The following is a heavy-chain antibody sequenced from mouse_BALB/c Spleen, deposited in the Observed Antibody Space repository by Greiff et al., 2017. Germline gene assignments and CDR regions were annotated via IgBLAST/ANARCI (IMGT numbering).Heavy chain of an antibody. CDR2: IWAGGST. V-gene: IGHV2-9*02. Sequence: VQLVESGPGLVAPSQSLSITCTVSGFSLTSYGVHWVRQPPGKGLEWLGVIWAGGSTNYNSALMSRLSISKDNSKSQVFLKMNSLQTDDTAMYYCARGHYYGSSYAMDYWGQGTSVTVSS. J-gene: IGHJ4*01. D-gene: IGHD1-1*01. CDR3: ARGHYYGSSYAMDY. CDR1: GFSLTSYG.